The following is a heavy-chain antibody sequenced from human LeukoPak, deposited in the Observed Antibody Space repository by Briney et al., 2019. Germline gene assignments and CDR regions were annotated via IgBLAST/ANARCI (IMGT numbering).Heavy chain of an antibody. CDR1: GYTFTSYD. J-gene: IGHJ6*03. CDR3: ARPVEAYYYYMDV. CDR2: ISAYNGNT. Sequence: ASVKVSCKASGYTFTSYDINWVRQATGQGLEWMGWISAYNGNTNYAQKLQGRVTMTTDTSTSTAYTELRSLRSDDTAVYYCARPVEAYYYYMDVWGKGTTVTVSS. V-gene: IGHV1-18*01.